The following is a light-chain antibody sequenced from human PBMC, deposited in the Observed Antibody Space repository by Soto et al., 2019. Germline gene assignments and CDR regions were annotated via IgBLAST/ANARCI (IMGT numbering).Light chain of an antibody. CDR2: KAS. J-gene: IGKJ1*01. Sequence: DIQMTQSPSTLSGSVGDRVTITCRASQTISSWLAWYQQKPGKAPKLLIYKASTLESGVPSRFSGSGFGTEFSLTISSLQPDDFASYYCQQYNTLSGTFGQGTKVDIK. CDR1: QTISSW. CDR3: QQYNTLSGT. V-gene: IGKV1-5*03.